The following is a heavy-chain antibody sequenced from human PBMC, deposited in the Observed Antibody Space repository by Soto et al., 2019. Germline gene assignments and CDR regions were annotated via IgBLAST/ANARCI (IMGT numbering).Heavy chain of an antibody. CDR3: AKDPLLYYDFWSGYQGGWFDP. D-gene: IGHD3-3*01. V-gene: IGHV3-30*18. CDR1: GFTFSSYG. Sequence: GGSLRLSCAASGFTFSSYGMHWVRQAPGKGLEWVAVISYDGSNKYYADSVKGRFTISRDNSKNTLYLQMNSLRAEDTAVYYCAKDPLLYYDFWSGYQGGWFDPWGQGTLVTVSS. J-gene: IGHJ5*02. CDR2: ISYDGSNK.